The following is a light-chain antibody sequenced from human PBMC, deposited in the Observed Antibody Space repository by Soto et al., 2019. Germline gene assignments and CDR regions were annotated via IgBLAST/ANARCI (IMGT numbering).Light chain of an antibody. V-gene: IGKV3-11*01. J-gene: IGKJ1*01. CDR3: HQRQSWPRT. CDR2: LAY. CDR1: QAVNTR. Sequence: EIVLSQSPATLSSFPGDRVTLSCRASQAVNTRLAWYQHKPGQAPRLLIYLAYNRAAGVPDRFSGSGSGTDFTLTISDVEPEDFAVYYCHQRQSWPRTFGNGTKVDIK.